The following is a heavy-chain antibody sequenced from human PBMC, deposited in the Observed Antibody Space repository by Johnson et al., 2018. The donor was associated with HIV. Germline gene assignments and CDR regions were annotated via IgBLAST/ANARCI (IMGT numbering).Heavy chain of an antibody. CDR1: GFTFSSYA. CDR3: ARVRYGGNSRSNAFDI. Sequence: EVQLVESGGGLVQPGGSLRLSCAASGFTFSSYAMSWVRQAPGKGLEWVSGISWNSGSIGYADSVKGRFTISRENAKKSLYLQMNSLRAGDTALYYCARVRYGGNSRSNAFDIWGQGTMVTVSS. V-gene: IGHV3-9*01. D-gene: IGHD4-23*01. J-gene: IGHJ3*02. CDR2: ISWNSGSI.